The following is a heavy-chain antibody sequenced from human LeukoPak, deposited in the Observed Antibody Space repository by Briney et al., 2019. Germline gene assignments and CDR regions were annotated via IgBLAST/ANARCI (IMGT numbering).Heavy chain of an antibody. CDR2: IIPIFGTA. CDR3: ARSGIVVVPAPAGFDY. V-gene: IGHV1-69*05. CDR1: GGTFSSYA. Sequence: GASVTVSCKASGGTFSSYAISWVRHAPGQGLEWMGGIIPIFGTANNAQKFHGRVTITTDESTSTAYMELSSLRSEDTAVYYCARSGIVVVPAPAGFDYWGQGTLVTVSS. J-gene: IGHJ4*02. D-gene: IGHD2-2*01.